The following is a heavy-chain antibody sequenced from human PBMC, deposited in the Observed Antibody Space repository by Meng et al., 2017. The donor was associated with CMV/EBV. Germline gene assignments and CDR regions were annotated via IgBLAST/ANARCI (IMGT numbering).Heavy chain of an antibody. J-gene: IGHJ4*02. Sequence: SETLSLTCTVSGGSISSSSYYWGWIRQPPGKGLEWIGSIYYTEKTYYNPSLKSRVTISIDTSKNQFSVNLSSVTAADTAFYYCARIPWFGEFSFDYWGQGTLVTVSS. CDR2: IYYTEKT. V-gene: IGHV4-39*01. D-gene: IGHD3-10*01. CDR3: ARIPWFGEFSFDY. CDR1: GGSISSSSYY.